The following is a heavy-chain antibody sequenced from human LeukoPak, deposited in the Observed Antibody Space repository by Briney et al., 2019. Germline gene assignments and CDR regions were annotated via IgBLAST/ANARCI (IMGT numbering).Heavy chain of an antibody. V-gene: IGHV3-23*01. CDR3: AKGGYTSGRGHFDY. CDR2: MSGSGSST. D-gene: IGHD6-19*01. Sequence: PGASLRLSCAASGFTFSSYVMTWVRQAPGKGLEWVSTMSGSGSSTYYADSVKGRFTISRDNSKNILYLQMNTLRAEDAAVYYCAKGGYTSGRGHFDYWGQGTLVTVSS. J-gene: IGHJ4*02. CDR1: GFTFSSYV.